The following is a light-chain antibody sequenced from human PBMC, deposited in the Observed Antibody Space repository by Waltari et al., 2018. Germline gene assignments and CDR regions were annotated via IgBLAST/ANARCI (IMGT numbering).Light chain of an antibody. CDR2: AAF. V-gene: IGKV1-39*01. Sequence: DIQMTQSPSSLSASVGDRVTISCRASQSISRHLNWYQQKSGKAPKFLIHAAFSLQSGVPSRFSGSGSGTDFTLTITSLQPEDFATYYCQQSYSTPFTFGPGTKVDVE. CDR1: QSISRH. CDR3: QQSYSTPFT. J-gene: IGKJ3*01.